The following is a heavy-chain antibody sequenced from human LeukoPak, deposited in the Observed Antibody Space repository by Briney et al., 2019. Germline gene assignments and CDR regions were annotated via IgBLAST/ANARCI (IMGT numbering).Heavy chain of an antibody. CDR1: GFTFSSYW. Sequence: GGSLRLSCAASGFTFSSYWMSWVRQAPGKGLEWAANIKQDGSEKYYVDSVKGRFTISRDNSKNTLYLQMNSLRAEDTAVYYCARALADYYDSSGYREYFQHWGQGTLVTVSS. J-gene: IGHJ1*01. CDR2: IKQDGSEK. CDR3: ARALADYYDSSGYREYFQH. D-gene: IGHD3-22*01. V-gene: IGHV3-7*01.